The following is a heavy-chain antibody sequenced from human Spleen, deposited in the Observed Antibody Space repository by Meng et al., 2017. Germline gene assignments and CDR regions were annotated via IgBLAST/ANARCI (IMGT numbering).Heavy chain of an antibody. CDR1: GYTFTAYY. V-gene: IGHV1-2*06. CDR2: IDPNSGVT. D-gene: IGHD6-13*01. Sequence: QVQLVQSGAEVKKPGASVKVSCTPSGYTFTAYYIHWVRQAPGQGLDWMGRIDPNSGVTEYAQKFQGRVTVTGDTSISTAYMELSRLRSDDTAIYYCVRDEDISAAGKLFGDYWAREPWSPSPQ. J-gene: IGHJ4*02. CDR3: VRDEDISAAGKLFGDY.